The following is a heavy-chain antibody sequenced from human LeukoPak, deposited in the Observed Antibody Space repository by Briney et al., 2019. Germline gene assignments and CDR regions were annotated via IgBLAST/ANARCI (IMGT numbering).Heavy chain of an antibody. CDR1: GFSFSSYW. D-gene: IGHD3/OR15-3a*01. V-gene: IGHV3-74*01. CDR2: IISDGSST. J-gene: IGHJ4*02. CDR3: ARGTGYYVFDY. Sequence: WGSLSLSCAASGFSFSSYWMHWVRQGPGKGLVWVSRIISDGSSTSYADSVKGRFTISRDNAKNTLYLQVNSLRAEDTAVYFCARGTGYYVFDYWGQGTLVTVSS.